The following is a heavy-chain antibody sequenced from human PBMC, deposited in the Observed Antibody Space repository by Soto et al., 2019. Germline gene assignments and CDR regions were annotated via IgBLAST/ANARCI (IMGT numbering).Heavy chain of an antibody. D-gene: IGHD1-26*01. J-gene: IGHJ4*02. V-gene: IGHV3-30*18. Sequence: GGSLRLSCAASGFTFSSYGMHWVRQAPGKGLEWVAVISYDGSNKYYADSVKGRFTISRDNSKNTLYLQMNSLRAEDTAVYYCAKFPSGSTASFDYWGQGTLVTV. CDR3: AKFPSGSTASFDY. CDR2: ISYDGSNK. CDR1: GFTFSSYG.